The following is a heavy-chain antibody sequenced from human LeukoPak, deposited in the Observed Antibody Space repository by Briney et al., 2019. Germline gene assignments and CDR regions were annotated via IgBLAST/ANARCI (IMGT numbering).Heavy chain of an antibody. D-gene: IGHD3-22*01. CDR1: GDSVPSNSAA. J-gene: IGHJ4*02. V-gene: IGHV6-1*01. CDR3: ARDYYDSSGYAPPFSN. CDR2: TYYRSKWYN. Sequence: SQTLSLTGAISGDSVPSNSAAWNWIRQSPSRGLEWLGRTYYRSKWYNDYAVSVKSRITINPDTSKNQFSLQLNSVTPEDTAVYYCARDYYDSSGYAPPFSNWGQGTLVTVSS.